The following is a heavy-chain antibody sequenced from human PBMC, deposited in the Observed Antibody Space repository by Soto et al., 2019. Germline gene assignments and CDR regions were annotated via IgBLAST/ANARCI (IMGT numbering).Heavy chain of an antibody. CDR1: GGSISSGGYY. CDR2: NYYSGIT. V-gene: IGHV4-31*03. D-gene: IGHD4-17*01. J-gene: IGHJ4*02. CDR3: ARHVGHGEKLFDY. Sequence: PSETLSLTCTVSGGSISSGGYYWTWIRQHPGKGLEWIGYNYYSGITYYNPSLKSRVTISLDTSKNQFSLKLSSVTAADTAVYYCARHVGHGEKLFDYWGQGTLVTVSS.